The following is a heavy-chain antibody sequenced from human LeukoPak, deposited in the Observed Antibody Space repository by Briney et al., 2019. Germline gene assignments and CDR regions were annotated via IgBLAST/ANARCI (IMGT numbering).Heavy chain of an antibody. J-gene: IGHJ4*02. CDR2: INHSGGT. CDR3: ARGRTRGFDY. Sequence: SETLSLTCAVYGGSFSGYYCNWIRQPPGKGLEWIGEINHSGGTNYDPSLKSRVTISVDTSKNQFSLKLSSVTAADTAVYHCARGRTRGFDYWGQGTLVTVSS. V-gene: IGHV4-34*01. CDR1: GGSFSGYY.